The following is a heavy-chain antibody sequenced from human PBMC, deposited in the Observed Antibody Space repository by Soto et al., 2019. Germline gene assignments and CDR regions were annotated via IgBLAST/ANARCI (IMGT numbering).Heavy chain of an antibody. CDR1: GYTFTSYD. CDR3: ARARGIAARYKMNLGFDP. CDR2: MNPNSGNT. V-gene: IGHV1-8*01. Sequence: GASVKVSCKASGYTFTSYDINWVRQATGQGLEWMGWMNPNSGNTGYAQKFQGRVTMTRNTSISTAYMELSSLRSEDTAVYYCARARGIAARYKMNLGFDPWGQGTLVTVSS. D-gene: IGHD6-6*01. J-gene: IGHJ5*02.